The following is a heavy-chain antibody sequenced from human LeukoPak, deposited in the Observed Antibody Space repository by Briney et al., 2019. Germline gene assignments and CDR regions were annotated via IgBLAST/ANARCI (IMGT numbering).Heavy chain of an antibody. CDR2: ISAYNGNT. Sequence: ASVKVSCKASGYTFTNYGISWVRQAPGQGLEWMGWISAYNGNTNYAQKLQGRVTMTTDTSTSTAYMELRSLRSDDTAVYYCARGMNYYDSSAFQHWGQGTLVTVSS. CDR3: ARGMNYYDSSAFQH. J-gene: IGHJ1*01. CDR1: GYTFTNYG. V-gene: IGHV1-18*01. D-gene: IGHD3-22*01.